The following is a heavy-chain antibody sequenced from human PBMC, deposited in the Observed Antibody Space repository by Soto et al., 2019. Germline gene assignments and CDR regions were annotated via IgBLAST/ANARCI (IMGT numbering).Heavy chain of an antibody. Sequence: EVQLVESGGGLVQPGGSLRLSCAASGFTFSSYAMHWVRQAPGKGLEYVSAISSNGGSTYYANSVKGQFTISRDNTKNTLYLQMGSLRAEEMAVYYCAPGPEGYAFDIWGQGTMVTVSS. CDR2: ISSNGGST. CDR1: GFTFSSYA. V-gene: IGHV3-64*01. CDR3: APGPEGYAFDI. J-gene: IGHJ3*02.